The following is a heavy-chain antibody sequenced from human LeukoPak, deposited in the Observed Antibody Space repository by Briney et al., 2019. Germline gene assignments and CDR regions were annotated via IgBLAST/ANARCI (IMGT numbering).Heavy chain of an antibody. D-gene: IGHD6-13*01. CDR2: IYYSGST. J-gene: IGHJ4*02. CDR1: GGSISSYY. CDR3: ARGTQQLVRWLDY. Sequence: SETLSLTCTVSGGSISSYYWSWIRQPPGKGLEWNGYIYYSGSTNYNPSLKSRVTISVDTSKNQFSLKLSSVTAADTAVYYCARGTQQLVRWLDYWGQGTLVTVSS. V-gene: IGHV4-59*01.